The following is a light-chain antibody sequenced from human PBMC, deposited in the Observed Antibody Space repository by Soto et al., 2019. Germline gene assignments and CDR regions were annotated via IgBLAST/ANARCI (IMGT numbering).Light chain of an antibody. CDR3: QQYDNYPLT. J-gene: IGKJ4*01. Sequence: DIQMTQSPSTLSASVRDRVTITCRASQSISSWLAWYQQKTGKAPKFLIYHASSLESGVPSRFSGSGSGTEFSLTISILQPDDFTTYDCQQYDNYPLTFGGGNKVEIK. V-gene: IGKV1-5*01. CDR1: QSISSW. CDR2: HAS.